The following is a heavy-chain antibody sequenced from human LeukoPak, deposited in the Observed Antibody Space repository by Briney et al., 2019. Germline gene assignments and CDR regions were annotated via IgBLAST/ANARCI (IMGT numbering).Heavy chain of an antibody. Sequence: PGGSLRLSCAASRFTFSSYWMHWVRQAPGKGLVWVSRINTDGSSTSYADSVKGRFTISRDNAKNTLCLQMNSLRAEDTAVYYCASASRDTYNLIDYWGQGTLVSVSS. CDR3: ASASRDTYNLIDY. J-gene: IGHJ4*02. D-gene: IGHD5-24*01. CDR1: RFTFSSYW. CDR2: INTDGSST. V-gene: IGHV3-74*01.